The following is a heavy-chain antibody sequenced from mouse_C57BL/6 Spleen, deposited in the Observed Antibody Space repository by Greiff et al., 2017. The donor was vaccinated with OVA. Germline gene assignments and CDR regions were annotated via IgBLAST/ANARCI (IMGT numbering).Heavy chain of an antibody. V-gene: IGHV1-15*01. CDR2: IDPETGGT. J-gene: IGHJ2*01. Sequence: QLKESGAELVRPGASVTLSCKASGYTFTDYEMHWVKQTPVHGLEWIGAIDPETGGTAYNQKVKGKAILTADKSSSTAYMELRSLTSEDSAVYYCTRITTVVPFDYWGQGTTLTVSS. CDR1: GYTFTDYE. D-gene: IGHD1-1*01. CDR3: TRITTVVPFDY.